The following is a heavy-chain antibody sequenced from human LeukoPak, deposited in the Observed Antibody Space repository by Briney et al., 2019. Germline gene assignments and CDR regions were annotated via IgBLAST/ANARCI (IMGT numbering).Heavy chain of an antibody. CDR1: GFTFSSYG. D-gene: IGHD3-10*01. CDR3: ARDLLVRGVILDYFDY. Sequence: PGGSLRLSCAASGFTFSSYGMHWVRQAPGKGLEWVAFIRYDGSNKYYADSVKGRFTISRDNSKNTLYLQMNSLRAEDTAVYYCARDLLVRGVILDYFDYWGQGTLVTVSS. J-gene: IGHJ4*02. CDR2: IRYDGSNK. V-gene: IGHV3-30*02.